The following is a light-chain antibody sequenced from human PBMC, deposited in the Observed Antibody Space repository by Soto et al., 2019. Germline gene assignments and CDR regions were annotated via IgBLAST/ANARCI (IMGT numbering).Light chain of an antibody. CDR1: PSVSSS. V-gene: IGKV3-11*01. J-gene: IGKJ1*01. CDR2: SGY. Sequence: FVVTQSPATLSLSPGERATLSCRASPSVSSSVAWYQHKPGQSPRLVIYSGYKRATGIPARFSGSGSGTDFTLSISGLEVDDFAIYYCQQRYSWLRVFGQWTKV. CDR3: QQRYSWLRV.